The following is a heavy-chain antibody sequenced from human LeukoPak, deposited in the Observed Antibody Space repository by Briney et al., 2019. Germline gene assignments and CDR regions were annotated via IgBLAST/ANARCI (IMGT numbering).Heavy chain of an antibody. CDR3: ASRNVDFWSGYWYYFDY. D-gene: IGHD3-3*01. Sequence: GGSLRLSCAASGLTFSSYSMNWVRQAPGKGLEWVSYISSSSSTIYYADSVKGRFTISRDNAKNSLYLQMNSLRAEDTAVYYCASRNVDFWSGYWYYFDYWGQGTLVTVSS. J-gene: IGHJ4*02. CDR2: ISSSSSTI. CDR1: GLTFSSYS. V-gene: IGHV3-48*01.